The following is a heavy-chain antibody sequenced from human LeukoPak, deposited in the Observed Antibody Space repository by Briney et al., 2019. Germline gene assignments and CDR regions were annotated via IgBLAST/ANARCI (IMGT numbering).Heavy chain of an antibody. CDR2: ISYDGSNK. D-gene: IGHD1-1*01. J-gene: IGHJ5*02. CDR3: AKDMGPDNWNAPFDP. CDR1: GFTFSSYA. Sequence: PGGSLRLSCAASGFTFSSYAMHWVRQAPGKGLEWVAVISYDGSNKYYADSVKGRFTISRDNSKNTLYLQMNSLRAEDTALYYCAKDMGPDNWNAPFDPWGQGTLVTVSS. V-gene: IGHV3-30-3*01.